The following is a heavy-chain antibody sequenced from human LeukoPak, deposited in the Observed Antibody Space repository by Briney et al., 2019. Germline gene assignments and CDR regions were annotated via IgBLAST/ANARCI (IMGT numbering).Heavy chain of an antibody. CDR1: SGSLSGYY. Sequence: SETLSLTCAVYSGSLSGYYWSWIRQPPGKGLEWIGEINHSGGTNYNPSLKSRVTIAVDTSKNQFSLKLASVTAADTAVYYCARGLVRASGNYLYYWGQGTLVTVSS. CDR3: ARGLVRASGNYLYY. CDR2: INHSGGT. V-gene: IGHV4-34*01. D-gene: IGHD1-26*01. J-gene: IGHJ4*02.